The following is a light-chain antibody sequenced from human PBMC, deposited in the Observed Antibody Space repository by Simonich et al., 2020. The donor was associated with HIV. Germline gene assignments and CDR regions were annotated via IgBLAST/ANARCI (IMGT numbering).Light chain of an antibody. CDR3: QQYHSSPCT. CDR1: QPVLRSSHNKNH. CDR2: WAA. J-gene: IGKJ3*01. V-gene: IGKV4-1*01. Sequence: DVVMTQSPDSLAVSLGERATFHCKSSQPVLRSSHNKNHLAWYQQKPGQPPKLLIYWAATRESGVPDRFSGSGSGTDFTLTISSLQAEDVAVYYCQQYHSSPCTFGPGTKVDIK.